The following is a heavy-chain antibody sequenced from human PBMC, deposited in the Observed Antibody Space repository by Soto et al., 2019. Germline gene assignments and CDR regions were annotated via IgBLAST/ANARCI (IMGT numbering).Heavy chain of an antibody. CDR2: IIPIFGTA. J-gene: IGHJ4*02. D-gene: IGHD6-13*01. Sequence: QVKLVQSGAEVKKPGSSVKVSCKASGGTFSSYAISWVRQAPGQGLEWMGGIIPIFGTANYAQKFQGRVTITADESTSTAYTELSSLRSEDTAVYYCARISSNWYKDYFDYWGQGTLVTVSS. V-gene: IGHV1-69*12. CDR1: GGTFSSYA. CDR3: ARISSNWYKDYFDY.